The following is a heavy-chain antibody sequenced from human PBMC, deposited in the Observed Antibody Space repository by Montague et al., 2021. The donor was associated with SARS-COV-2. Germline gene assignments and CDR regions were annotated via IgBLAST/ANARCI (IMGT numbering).Heavy chain of an antibody. V-gene: IGHV4-34*01. J-gene: IGHJ4*02. Sequence: SETLSLTCAVYGGSFSGYYWSWIRQPPGKGLEWIGEINHSGSTNYNPSLKSRVTISVDTSKNQFSLKLSSVTAADTAVYYCARGSRQWLVRPPHYYYFDYWGGGTLVTVSS. CDR2: INHSGST. CDR3: ARGSRQWLVRPPHYYYFDY. CDR1: GGSFSGYY. D-gene: IGHD6-19*01.